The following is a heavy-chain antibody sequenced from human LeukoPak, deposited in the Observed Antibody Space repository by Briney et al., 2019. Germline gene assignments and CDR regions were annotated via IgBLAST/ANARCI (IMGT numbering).Heavy chain of an antibody. CDR2: IYYSGST. CDR3: ARTPRDSSGYSFDY. Sequence: PSETLSLTCTVSGGSISSGGYYWSWIRQHPGKGLEWIGYIYYSGSTYYNPSLKSRVTISVDTSKNQFSLKLSSVTAADTAVYYCARTPRDSSGYSFDYWGQGTLVTVSS. D-gene: IGHD3-22*01. CDR1: GGSISSGGYY. V-gene: IGHV4-31*03. J-gene: IGHJ4*02.